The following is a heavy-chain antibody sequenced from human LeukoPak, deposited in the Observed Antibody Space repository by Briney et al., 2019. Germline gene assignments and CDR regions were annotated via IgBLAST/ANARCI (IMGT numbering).Heavy chain of an antibody. D-gene: IGHD3-22*01. CDR3: AREGTYYYDSSGYTIDY. V-gene: IGHV3-21*01. CDR2: IGSSSSYI. Sequence: GGSLRLSCAASGFTFSSYSMNWVRQAPGKGLEWVSSIGSSSSYIYYADSVKGRFTISRDNAKNSLYLQMNSLRAEDTAVYYCAREGTYYYDSSGYTIDYWGQGTLVTVSS. J-gene: IGHJ4*02. CDR1: GFTFSSYS.